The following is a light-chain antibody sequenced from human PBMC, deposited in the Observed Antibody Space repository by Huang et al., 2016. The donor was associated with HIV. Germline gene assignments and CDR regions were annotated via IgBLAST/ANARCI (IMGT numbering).Light chain of an antibody. Sequence: EIELTQSPATLSLSPGERATLSCRASQSVSSSLAWYQHKPGQAPRLLLSDASDRATGIPARFSGSGSGTDFTLTISGLEPEDFAVYYCQQHSSWPRTFGQGTEVEIK. J-gene: IGKJ1*01. CDR2: DAS. CDR1: QSVSSS. V-gene: IGKV3-11*01. CDR3: QQHSSWPRT.